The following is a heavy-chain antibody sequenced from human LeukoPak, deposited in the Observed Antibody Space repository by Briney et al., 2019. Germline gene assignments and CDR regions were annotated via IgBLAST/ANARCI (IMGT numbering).Heavy chain of an antibody. CDR3: AKDLHNWNSVGVH. V-gene: IGHV3-7*05. CDR2: IKQDGSDK. D-gene: IGHD1-1*01. Sequence: GGSLRLSCAASGFTFSNYWMSWVRQAPGKGLEWVANIKQDGSDKYYVDSVKGRFTISRDNAKNSLYLQMNSLRAEDTAVYYCAKDLHNWNSVGVHWGQGTLVTVSS. CDR1: GFTFSNYW. J-gene: IGHJ4*02.